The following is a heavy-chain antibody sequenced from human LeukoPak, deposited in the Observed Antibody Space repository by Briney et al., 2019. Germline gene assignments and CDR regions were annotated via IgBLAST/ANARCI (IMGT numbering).Heavy chain of an antibody. CDR2: IYTGDSDT. Sequence: SLKICCKGSGYSFTSYWIGRVRKLHGQGLELMGFIYTGDSDTRYSPSFQGQVTISADKSISTAYLQWSSLKASDTAMYYCARVDTAFWFDPWGQGTLVTVSS. D-gene: IGHD5-18*01. V-gene: IGHV5-51*01. CDR3: ARVDTAFWFDP. J-gene: IGHJ5*02. CDR1: GYSFTSYW.